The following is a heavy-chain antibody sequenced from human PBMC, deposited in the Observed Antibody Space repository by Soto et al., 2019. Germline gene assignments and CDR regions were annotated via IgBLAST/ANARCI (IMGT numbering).Heavy chain of an antibody. CDR3: VKDRYVDY. V-gene: IGHV3-64D*06. CDR1: GFTFKTFV. J-gene: IGHJ4*02. CDR2: ISSNGGST. Sequence: GGSLRLSCAASGFTFKTFVMNWVRQAPGKGLQYVSSISSNGGSTYYADSVKGRFTISRDNSKNTLYLQMSSLRVEDTAVYYCVKDRYVDYWGQGNLVTVSS.